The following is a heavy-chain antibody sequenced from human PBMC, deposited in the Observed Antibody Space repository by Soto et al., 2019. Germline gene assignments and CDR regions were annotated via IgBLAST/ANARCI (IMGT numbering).Heavy chain of an antibody. CDR1: GGSISGYY. V-gene: IGHV4-59*01. CDR2: IYYSGTT. Sequence: QVQLQESAPGLVKPSETLSLTCTVSGGSISGYYWSWIRQPPGKGLEWIGYIYYSGTTNYDPSLKRRVTMSLDTSKNQFSLKLSSVTAADTAVYYCARLTGGAYLSFYYYIGVWGKGTTVTVSS. CDR3: ARLTGGAYLSFYYYIGV. J-gene: IGHJ6*03. D-gene: IGHD2-8*02.